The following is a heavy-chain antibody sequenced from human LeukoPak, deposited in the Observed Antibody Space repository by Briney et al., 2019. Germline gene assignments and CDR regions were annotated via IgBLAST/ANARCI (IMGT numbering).Heavy chain of an antibody. CDR2: IYWNDDK. V-gene: IGHV2-5*01. Sequence: ESGPTLVKPTQTLTQTCTFSGFSLSTSGVGVGWIRQPPGKALEWLALIYWNDDKRYSPSLKSRLTISKDTSKIQVFLIMSNMEPVDTATYYCAHRRNSSYATTNGFDRWGQGTLVSDSS. J-gene: IGHJ5*02. CDR1: GFSLSTSGVG. CDR3: AHRRNSSYATTNGFDR. D-gene: IGHD4-11*01.